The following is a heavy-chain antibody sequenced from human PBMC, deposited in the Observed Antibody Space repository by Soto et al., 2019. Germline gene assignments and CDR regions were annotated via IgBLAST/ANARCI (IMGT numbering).Heavy chain of an antibody. CDR3: ARDLDPSGEATDY. CDR1: GFTFSSYS. V-gene: IGHV3-21*01. D-gene: IGHD1-26*01. J-gene: IGHJ4*01. Sequence: GGSLRLSCAASGFTFSSYSMNWVRQAPGKGLEWVSSISSSSSYIYYADSVKGRFTISRDNAKNSLYLQMNSLRAEDTAVYYCARDLDPSGEATDYWGQGTLVTVSS. CDR2: ISSSSSYI.